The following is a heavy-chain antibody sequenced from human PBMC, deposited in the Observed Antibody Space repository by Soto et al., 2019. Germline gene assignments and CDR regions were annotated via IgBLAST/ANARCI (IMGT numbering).Heavy chain of an antibody. D-gene: IGHD3-22*01. CDR1: GYTFTRYN. J-gene: IGHJ4*02. Sequence: QVQLVQSGAEVKKPGASVKVSCKASGYTFTRYNMHWVRQAPGQRLEWMGWINAGNGNTKYSQKFQGRVTITRDTSANPAYMELSSLISEDTAVYHCARPKDYDDCLDYWGQGTLVTVSS. V-gene: IGHV1-3*01. CDR2: INAGNGNT. CDR3: ARPKDYDDCLDY.